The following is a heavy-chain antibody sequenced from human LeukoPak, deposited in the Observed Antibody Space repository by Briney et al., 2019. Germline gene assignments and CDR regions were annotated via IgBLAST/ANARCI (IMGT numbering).Heavy chain of an antibody. CDR1: GWRFRSYF. V-gene: IGHV3-64*01. D-gene: IGHD6-13*01. J-gene: IGHJ4*02. CDR2: ISGDGGST. Sequence: GGAVTLPCLPCGWRFRSYFMHGLGQAPGRGRESFSAISGDGGSTYYANSVKGRFTISRDNSENTLYLQMGSLTAEDMAVYYCAREGTPGTLDYWGQGTLVTVSS. CDR3: AREGTPGTLDY.